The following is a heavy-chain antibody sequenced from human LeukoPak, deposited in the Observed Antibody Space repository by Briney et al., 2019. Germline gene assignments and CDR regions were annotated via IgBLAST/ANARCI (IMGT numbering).Heavy chain of an antibody. V-gene: IGHV3-23*01. J-gene: IGHJ4*02. CDR1: GFTFSSYA. D-gene: IGHD6-13*01. CDR2: ISGSGGST. CDR3: AKTGYSSSWARVDY. Sequence: PGGSLRLSCAASGFTFSSYAMSWVRQAPGKGLEWVSAISGSGGSTYYADSVKGRFTISRDNSKNTLYLQMNSLRAEDTAVYYCAKTGYSSSWARVDYWGQGTLVTVSS.